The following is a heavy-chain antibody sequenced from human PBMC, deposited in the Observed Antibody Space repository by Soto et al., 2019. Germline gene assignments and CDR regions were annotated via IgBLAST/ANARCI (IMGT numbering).Heavy chain of an antibody. D-gene: IGHD4-17*01. J-gene: IGHJ4*02. CDR3: ASAKIGDYFQVY. Sequence: SLRLSCADSGFTFSGYWMHWVRQAPGKGLVWVSRINSDGSTTNYADSVKGRFTISRDNAKNTLYLRMDSLRAEDTAVYYCASAKIGDYFQVYWGQGTLVTVSS. V-gene: IGHV3-74*01. CDR1: GFTFSGYW. CDR2: INSDGSTT.